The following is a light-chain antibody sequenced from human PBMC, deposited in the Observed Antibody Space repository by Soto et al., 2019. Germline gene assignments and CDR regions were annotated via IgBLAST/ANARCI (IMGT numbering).Light chain of an antibody. V-gene: IGKV1-6*01. Sequence: AIQPTQSPSSLSASVGDRVTITCRASQGIRNDLGWYQQKPGKAPKLLIYSASSLQSGVPSRFSGSGSGTDFTLTISSLQPEDFATYYCLQDYNCPLTFGQGTKVDIK. CDR2: SAS. J-gene: IGKJ1*01. CDR3: LQDYNCPLT. CDR1: QGIRND.